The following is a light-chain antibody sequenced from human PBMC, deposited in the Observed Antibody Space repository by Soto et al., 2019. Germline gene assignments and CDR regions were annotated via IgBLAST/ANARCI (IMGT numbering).Light chain of an antibody. Sequence: QSALTQPASVSGSLGRSIIISCTGTRSDVANYNLVSWYQRHPGKAPKLIIYDVSKRPSGVSYRFSGSKSGNTASLTISGLQAEDEADYYCCSFAGVVAYVIFGGGTKLTVL. V-gene: IGLV2-23*02. CDR3: CSFAGVVAYVI. CDR1: RSDVANYNL. J-gene: IGLJ2*01. CDR2: DVS.